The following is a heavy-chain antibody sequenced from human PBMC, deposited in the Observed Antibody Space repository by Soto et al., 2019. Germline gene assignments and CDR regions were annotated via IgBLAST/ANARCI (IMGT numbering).Heavy chain of an antibody. J-gene: IGHJ4*02. CDR1: GGSISTVGHY. CDR3: ARATGTLRSRNCDY. D-gene: IGHD1-1*01. Sequence: PSETLSLTCSVSGGSISTVGHYWTWIRQPPGKGLELIGSIYHTGSTYYSKSLRSRLTMSVDTSKSQFSLRLSSVTAADTAVYYCARATGTLRSRNCDYWGQGSLVTVSS. V-gene: IGHV4-31*03. CDR2: IYHTGST.